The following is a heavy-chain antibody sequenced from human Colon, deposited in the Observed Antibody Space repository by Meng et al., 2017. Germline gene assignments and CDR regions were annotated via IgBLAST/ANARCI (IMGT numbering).Heavy chain of an antibody. CDR2: IYLSGSP. CDR1: GSYISSSNY. V-gene: IGHV4-4*02. D-gene: IGHD6-19*01. J-gene: IGHJ4*02. Sequence: EDVRGTGAGVGEASGTLSLTWAGSGSYISSSNYWSWVRQPPGKGLEWIGQIYLSGSPSYNPSLESRVTISVDKSKNQLSLRLTSVTAADTAIYYCARHGGWHFDYWGQGTLVTVSS. CDR3: ARHGGWHFDY.